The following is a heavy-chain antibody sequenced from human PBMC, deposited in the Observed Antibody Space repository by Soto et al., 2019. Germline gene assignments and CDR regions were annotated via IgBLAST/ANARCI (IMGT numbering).Heavy chain of an antibody. Sequence: PSETLSLTCTVSGGSISSYFCSWIRQPAGNGLEWIGRIYTSGSTNYNPSLKSRVTMSVDTSKNQFSLKLSSVTAADTAVYYCARESTVVTLRTFDIWGQGTMVT. D-gene: IGHD2-21*02. CDR1: GGSISSYF. J-gene: IGHJ3*02. V-gene: IGHV4-4*07. CDR2: IYTSGST. CDR3: ARESTVVTLRTFDI.